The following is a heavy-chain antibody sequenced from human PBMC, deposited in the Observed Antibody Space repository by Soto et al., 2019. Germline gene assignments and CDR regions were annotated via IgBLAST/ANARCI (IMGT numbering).Heavy chain of an antibody. Sequence: LRLSCAASGFTFDDYAMHWVRQAPGKGLEWVSGISWNSGSIGYADSVKGRFTISRDNAKNSLYLQMNSLRAEDTALYYCAKGLRWDYYGMDVWGQGTTVTVSS. V-gene: IGHV3-9*01. D-gene: IGHD4-17*01. CDR3: AKGLRWDYYGMDV. J-gene: IGHJ6*02. CDR1: GFTFDDYA. CDR2: ISWNSGSI.